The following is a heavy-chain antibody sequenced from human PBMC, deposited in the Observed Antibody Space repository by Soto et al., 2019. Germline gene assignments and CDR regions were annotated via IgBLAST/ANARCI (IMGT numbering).Heavy chain of an antibody. Sequence: SVKVSCKASGYTFTSYDINWVRQATGQGLEWMGWMNPNSGNTGYAQKFQGRVTMTRNTSISTAYMELSSLRSEDTAVYYCARETRIAAAGTGYWGQGTLVTVSS. CDR2: MNPNSGNT. V-gene: IGHV1-8*01. CDR3: ARETRIAAAGTGY. D-gene: IGHD6-13*01. J-gene: IGHJ4*02. CDR1: GYTFTSYD.